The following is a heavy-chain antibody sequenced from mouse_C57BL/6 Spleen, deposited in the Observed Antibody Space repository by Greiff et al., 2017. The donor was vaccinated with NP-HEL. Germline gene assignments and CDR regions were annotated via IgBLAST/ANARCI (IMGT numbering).Heavy chain of an antibody. CDR1: GFTFSDYY. CDR2: IKYDGSST. CDR3: ASGLYGYDGPFAY. V-gene: IGHV5-16*01. Sequence: EVKLVESEGGLVQPGSSMKLSCTASGFTFSDYYMAWVRQVPEKGLEWVANIKYDGSSTYYLDSLKSRFIISRDNAKNILYLQMSSLKSEDTATDDCASGLYGYDGPFAYWGQGTLVTVSA. J-gene: IGHJ3*01. D-gene: IGHD2-2*01.